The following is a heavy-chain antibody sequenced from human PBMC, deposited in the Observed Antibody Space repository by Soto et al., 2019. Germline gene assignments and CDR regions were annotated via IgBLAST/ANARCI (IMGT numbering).Heavy chain of an antibody. J-gene: IGHJ3*02. CDR2: IWYDGSNK. CDR1: GFTFSSYG. CDR3: AKYGVATITAAFDI. Sequence: PGGSLRLSCAASGFTFSSYGMHWVRQAPGKGLEWVAVIWYDGSNKYYADSVKGRFTISRDNSKNTLYLQMNSLRAEDTAVYYCAKYGVATITAAFDIWGQGTMVTVSS. D-gene: IGHD5-12*01. V-gene: IGHV3-33*06.